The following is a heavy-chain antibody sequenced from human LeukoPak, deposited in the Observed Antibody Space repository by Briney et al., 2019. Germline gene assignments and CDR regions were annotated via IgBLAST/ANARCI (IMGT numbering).Heavy chain of an antibody. V-gene: IGHV4-59*01. CDR2: IYYSGST. J-gene: IGHJ1*01. CDR3: AREYDSGGYFQH. D-gene: IGHD3-22*01. CDR1: GGSISSYY. Sequence: PSETLSLTCSVSGGSISSYYWSWIRQPPGKGLEWIGYIYYSGSTNYNPSLKSRVTISVDTSKNQFSLKLSSVTAADTAVYYCAREYDSGGYFQHWGQGTLVTVSS.